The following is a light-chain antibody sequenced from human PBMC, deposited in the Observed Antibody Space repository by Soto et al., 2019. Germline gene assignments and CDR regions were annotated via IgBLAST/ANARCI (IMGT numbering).Light chain of an antibody. V-gene: IGLV4-60*03. J-gene: IGLJ1*01. Sequence: QSVLTQSSSASASLGSSVKLTCTLSSGHSSYIIAWHQQQPGKAPRHLMKLEGSGSYNKGSGVPGRFSGSSSGADRYLTICLLEAEDADDYYCESWDSNTRVFGTGTKLTVL. CDR2: LEGSGSY. CDR3: ESWDSNTRV. CDR1: SGHSSYI.